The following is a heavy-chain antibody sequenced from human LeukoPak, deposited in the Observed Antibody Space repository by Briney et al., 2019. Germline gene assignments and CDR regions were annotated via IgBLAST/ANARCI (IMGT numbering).Heavy chain of an antibody. CDR1: GFSFTRNGVG. CDR3: AHSGTAMDFDY. D-gene: IGHD5-18*01. CDR2: IYWDDDK. Sequence: SGPTLVKPTQTLTLTCSFSGFSFTRNGVGVGWIRQPPGKALEWLALIYWDDDKRYSPSLKSRLTITKDTSKNQVVLTMTNMDPVDTATYYCAHSGTAMDFDYWGQGTLVTVSS. J-gene: IGHJ4*02. V-gene: IGHV2-5*02.